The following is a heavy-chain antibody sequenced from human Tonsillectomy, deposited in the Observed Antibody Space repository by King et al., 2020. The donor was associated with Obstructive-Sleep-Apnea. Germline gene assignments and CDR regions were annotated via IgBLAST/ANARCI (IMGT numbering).Heavy chain of an antibody. Sequence: VQLVESGGGVVQPGRSLRLSCASSGFTFSSYGIHWVRQAPGKGLEWVAVISYDGTKKYYADSVKGRFTISRDNSKNTLYLQMNNLRAEDTAVYYCAKDRSDSGSYPYYFDYWGQGTLVTVSS. CDR3: AKDRSDSGSYPYYFDY. D-gene: IGHD1-26*01. CDR1: GFTFSSYG. J-gene: IGHJ4*02. V-gene: IGHV3-30*18. CDR2: ISYDGTKK.